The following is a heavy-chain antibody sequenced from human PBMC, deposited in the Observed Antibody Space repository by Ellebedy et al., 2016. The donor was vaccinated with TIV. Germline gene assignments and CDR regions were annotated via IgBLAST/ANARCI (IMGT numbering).Heavy chain of an antibody. CDR3: AREGGYSGMAFDI. D-gene: IGHD1-26*01. Sequence: GESLKISXAASGFTFGSYWMHWVRQAPGKGLVWVSRIKTDGSTTIYADSVEGRFTISRENAKNTLYLQMNSLRVEDTAVYYCAREGGYSGMAFDIWGQGTGVTVSS. CDR2: IKTDGSTT. J-gene: IGHJ3*02. V-gene: IGHV3-74*01. CDR1: GFTFGSYW.